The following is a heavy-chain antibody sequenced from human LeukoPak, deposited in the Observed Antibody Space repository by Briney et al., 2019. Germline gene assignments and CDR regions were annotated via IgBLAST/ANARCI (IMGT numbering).Heavy chain of an antibody. V-gene: IGHV3-74*01. D-gene: IGHD2-21*01. J-gene: IGHJ6*03. CDR2: INSDGINT. CDR3: ARNVVVYYYYYMDV. CDR1: GFTFSNYW. Sequence: GGSLRLSCAASGFTFSNYWMHWVRQAPGKGLVWVSRINSDGINTSYADSVKGRFTISRDNAKNSLYLQMNSLRAEDTAVYYCARNVVVYYYYYMDVWGKGTTVTISS.